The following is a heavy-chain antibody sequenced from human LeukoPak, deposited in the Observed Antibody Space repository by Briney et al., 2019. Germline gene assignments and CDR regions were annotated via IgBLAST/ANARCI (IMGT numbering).Heavy chain of an antibody. CDR2: INPNSGGT. Sequence: ASVKVSCKASGYTFTGYFMHWVRQAPGLGLERMGWINPNSGGTNYAQKFQGRVTMTRDTSISTAYMELSTLSSDDTAVYYCAKVMAGTVAFDIWGQGTMVTVSP. V-gene: IGHV1-2*02. CDR3: AKVMAGTVAFDI. CDR1: GYTFTGYF. D-gene: IGHD6-19*01. J-gene: IGHJ3*02.